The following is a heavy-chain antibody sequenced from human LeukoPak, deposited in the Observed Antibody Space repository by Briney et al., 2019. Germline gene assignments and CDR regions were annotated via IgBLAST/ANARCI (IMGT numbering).Heavy chain of an antibody. D-gene: IGHD6-13*01. CDR3: ARISSSSLGFDP. Sequence: SETLSLTCAVSGGSISSSNWWSWVRQPPGKGLEWIGEIYHSGSTNYNPSLKSRVTISVDTSKNQFSLKLSSVTAADTAVYYCARISSSSLGFDPWGQGTLVTVSS. CDR1: GGSISSSNW. J-gene: IGHJ5*02. V-gene: IGHV4-4*02. CDR2: IYHSGST.